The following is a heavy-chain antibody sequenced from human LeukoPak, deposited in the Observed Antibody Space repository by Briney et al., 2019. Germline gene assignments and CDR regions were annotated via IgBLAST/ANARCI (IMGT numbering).Heavy chain of an antibody. CDR3: ARINDYWSGPTLDV. Sequence: SETPSLTWTVFGGSISSGGHSWSWIRQPPGKGLEWIGYTYHRGSWRTYYNPSLKSRVTISIEKSKNQFSLRLNSVTAADTAVYYCARINDYWSGPTLDVWGQGTTVTVSS. CDR1: GGSISSGGHS. D-gene: IGHD3-3*01. J-gene: IGHJ6*02. CDR2: TYHRGSWRT. V-gene: IGHV4-30-2*01.